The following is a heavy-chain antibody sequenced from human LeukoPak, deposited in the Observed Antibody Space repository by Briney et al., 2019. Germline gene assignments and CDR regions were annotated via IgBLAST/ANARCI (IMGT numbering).Heavy chain of an antibody. CDR2: IKGDGSTT. J-gene: IGHJ4*02. Sequence: GGSLRLSCAASGITLSPYWMHWVRQRPGQGLEWVSLIKGDGSTTTYADSVKGRFTISRDNAKNTLYLQINSLRAEDTAVFYCARSRQGFFDYWGQGTLVTVSS. CDR1: GITLSPYW. V-gene: IGHV3-74*01. CDR3: ARSRQGFFDY.